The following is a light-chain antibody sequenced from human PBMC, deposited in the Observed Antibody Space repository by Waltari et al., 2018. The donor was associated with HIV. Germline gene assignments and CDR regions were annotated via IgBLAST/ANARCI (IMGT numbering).Light chain of an antibody. V-gene: IGKV1-NL1*01. CDR3: QQYYGVPLT. CDR1: QDISNS. Sequence: DIQMTQSPSSLSASIGDTVTIPCRASQDISNSVSCFQLQPGKAPKLLVHGAFILQRGVPSRFSGSGSGTDYTLTITGLQAEDFATYFCQQYYGVPLTFGGGTRVDI. CDR2: GAF. J-gene: IGKJ4*01.